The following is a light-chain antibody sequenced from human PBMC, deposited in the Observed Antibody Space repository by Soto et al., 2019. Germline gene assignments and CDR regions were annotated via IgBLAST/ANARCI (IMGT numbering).Light chain of an antibody. CDR1: QSVSSSY. CDR3: QQYGSSSYT. Sequence: EIVLTQSPGTLSLSPGERDTLSCRASQSVSSSYLAWYQQKHGQAPRLLIYGASSRATGIPDRFSGSGSGTDFTLTISRLEPEDFAVYYCQQYGSSSYTFGQGTKLEIK. J-gene: IGKJ2*01. V-gene: IGKV3-20*01. CDR2: GAS.